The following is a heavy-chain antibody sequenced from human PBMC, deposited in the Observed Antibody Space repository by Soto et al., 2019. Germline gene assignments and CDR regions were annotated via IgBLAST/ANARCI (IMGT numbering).Heavy chain of an antibody. D-gene: IGHD6-19*01. CDR3: ATRIGNIGWYWLDT. J-gene: IGHJ5*02. CDR2: IVLGNGNT. V-gene: IGHV1-58*01. Sequence: QMHLVQSGPEVKRPGTSLKVSCKASGFTFSSSAVQWVRQARGQPLEWIGWIVLGNGNTNYAQKFQQRVTITRDMSTSTAYMAVRSLTYEDTAVYYCATRIGNIGWYWLDTWGQGTLVTVSS. CDR1: GFTFSSSA.